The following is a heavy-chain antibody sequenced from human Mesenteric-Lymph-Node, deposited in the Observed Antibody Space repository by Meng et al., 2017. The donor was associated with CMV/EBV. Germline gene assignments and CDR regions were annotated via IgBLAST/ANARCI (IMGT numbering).Heavy chain of an antibody. Sequence: SETLSLTCTVSRGSISIYYWTWIRQPPGKGLEWIGYGYRNGNTNYNPSLKSRVTISVDTSKNQFSLKLSSVTAADTAVYYCARYSSSGVDYWGQGTLVTVSS. V-gene: IGHV4-59*12. D-gene: IGHD6-6*01. CDR3: ARYSSSGVDY. CDR1: RGSISIYY. J-gene: IGHJ4*02. CDR2: GYRNGNT.